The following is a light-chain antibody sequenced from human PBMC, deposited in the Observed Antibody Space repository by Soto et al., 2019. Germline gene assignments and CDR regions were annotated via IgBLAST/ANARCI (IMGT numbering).Light chain of an antibody. CDR3: QQFDNVHLN. J-gene: IGKJ4*01. CDR1: RDITDY. CDR2: DAS. Sequence: DTQMTQSPSSLSASVGDRVTITCQASRDITDYLNWYQQKPGKAPKLLIYDASNLETGVPSRFSGTGSGTDFTLTITSLQPEDIDTYYCQQFDNVHLNFGGGTKGDI. V-gene: IGKV1-33*01.